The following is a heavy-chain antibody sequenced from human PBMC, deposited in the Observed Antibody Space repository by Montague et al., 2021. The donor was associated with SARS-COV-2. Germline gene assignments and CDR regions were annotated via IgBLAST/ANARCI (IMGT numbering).Heavy chain of an antibody. CDR1: GDSVSSDSAA. CDR3: ARDLRWRYGYGMDV. CDR2: TYYRSNWYN. D-gene: IGHD3-16*01. J-gene: IGHJ6*02. Sequence: CAISGDSVSSDSAAWNWVRQSPSRGLEWLGRTYYRSNWYNDYAVSVKSRITIKSDTSKNQISLQLNSVTPEDTVVYYCARDLRWRYGYGMDVWGQGTTVTVSS. V-gene: IGHV6-1*01.